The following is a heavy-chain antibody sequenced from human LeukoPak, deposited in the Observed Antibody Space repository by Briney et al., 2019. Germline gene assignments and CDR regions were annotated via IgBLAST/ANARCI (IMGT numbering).Heavy chain of an antibody. CDR2: INAGNGHT. CDR1: RFTFTNYA. Sequence: ASVKVSCKASRFTFTNYAMQWVRQAPGQRLEWMGWINAGNGHTRYSQRFQGRVTITRDTSATTVYMEVTSLRSEDTAVYYCARGIWSRTVSSYYFDYWGQGTLVTVSS. D-gene: IGHD3-3*01. CDR3: ARGIWSRTVSSYYFDY. V-gene: IGHV1-3*01. J-gene: IGHJ4*02.